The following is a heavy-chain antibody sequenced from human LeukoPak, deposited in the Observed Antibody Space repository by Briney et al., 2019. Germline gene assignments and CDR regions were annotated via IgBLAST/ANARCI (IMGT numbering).Heavy chain of an antibody. J-gene: IGHJ4*02. D-gene: IGHD6-13*01. CDR1: GFTFSNYA. CDR2: INDNGGNT. CDR3: VKAAGSWYGYFDY. V-gene: IGHV3-64D*06. Sequence: GGSLRLSCSASGFTFSNYAIHWVRQAPGKGLEYVSTINDNGGNTNYADSVKGRFTISRDNSKNTLYLQMSSLRPEDTAVYYCVKAAGSWYGYFDYWGQGTLVTVSS.